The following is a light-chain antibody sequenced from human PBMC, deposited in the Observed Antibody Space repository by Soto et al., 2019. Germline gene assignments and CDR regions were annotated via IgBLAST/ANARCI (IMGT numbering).Light chain of an antibody. CDR1: RSDVGTYNY. J-gene: IGLJ1*01. V-gene: IGLV2-8*01. CDR2: EVS. CDR3: SSYAGRNNFYV. Sequence: QSVLTQPHSASGSPGQSVTISCTGTRSDVGTYNYVSWYQQHPGKAPKLIIYEVSKRPSGVPDRFSGSKSGNTASLTVSGLQAEDEADYYCSSYAGRNNFYVFGTGTKVTVL.